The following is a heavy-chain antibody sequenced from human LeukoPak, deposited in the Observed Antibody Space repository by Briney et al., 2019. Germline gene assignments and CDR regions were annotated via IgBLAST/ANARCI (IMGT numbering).Heavy chain of an antibody. J-gene: IGHJ3*02. D-gene: IGHD1-26*01. Sequence: SLRLSCAASGFTFSSYEMNWVRQAPGKGLEWVSYISSSGSTIYYADSVKGRFTISRDNAKNSLYLQMNSLRAEDTAVYCCARTQVGASPFDAFDIWGQGTMVTVSS. CDR1: GFTFSSYE. V-gene: IGHV3-48*03. CDR3: ARTQVGASPFDAFDI. CDR2: ISSSGSTI.